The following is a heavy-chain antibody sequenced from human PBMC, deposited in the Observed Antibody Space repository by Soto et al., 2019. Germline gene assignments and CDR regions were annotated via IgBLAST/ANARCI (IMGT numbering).Heavy chain of an antibody. Sequence: QITLKESGPTLVKPTQTLTLTCTFSGFSLSNNGEAVGWFRQSPGKALEWLLLIYWNDDNRYNPTLRTRLSTTKDTSKNQVVLTLTNMDPVDTATYYCARYVATSPAGWFEPWGQGIPVTVSS. CDR2: IYWNDDN. CDR1: GFSLSNNGEA. V-gene: IGHV2-5*01. J-gene: IGHJ5*02. CDR3: ARYVATSPAGWFEP. D-gene: IGHD3-10*02.